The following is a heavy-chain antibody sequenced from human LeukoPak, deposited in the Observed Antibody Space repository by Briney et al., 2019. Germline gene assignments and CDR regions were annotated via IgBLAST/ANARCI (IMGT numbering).Heavy chain of an antibody. CDR3: ARQGDCSSTSCYTQPRNWFDP. Sequence: GESLKISCKGSGYSFTSYWIGWVRQMPGKGLEWMGIIYPGDSDTRYSPSFQGQVTISADKSISTAYLQWNSLKASDTAMYYCARQGDCSSTSCYTQPRNWFDPWGQGTLVTVSS. D-gene: IGHD2-2*02. CDR2: IYPGDSDT. CDR1: GYSFTSYW. V-gene: IGHV5-51*01. J-gene: IGHJ5*02.